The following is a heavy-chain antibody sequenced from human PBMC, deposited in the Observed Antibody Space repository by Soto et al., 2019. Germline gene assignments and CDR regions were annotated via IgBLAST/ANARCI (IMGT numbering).Heavy chain of an antibody. CDR1: GYTFTSYG. CDR2: ISAYNGNT. CDR3: ARDGVLAVAGSYSRWFDP. Sequence: ASVKVSCKASGYTFTSYGISWVRQAPGQGLEWMGWISAYNGNTNYAQKLQGRVTMTTDTSTSTAYMELRSLRSDDTAVYYCARDGVLAVAGSYSRWFDPWGQGTLVTVSS. D-gene: IGHD6-19*01. J-gene: IGHJ5*02. V-gene: IGHV1-18*01.